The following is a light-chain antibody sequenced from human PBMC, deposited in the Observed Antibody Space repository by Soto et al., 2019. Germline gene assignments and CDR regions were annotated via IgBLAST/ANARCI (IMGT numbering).Light chain of an antibody. CDR3: TSYAGTYSFFYV. J-gene: IGLJ1*01. V-gene: IGLV2-8*01. CDR2: EVS. Sequence: QSVLTQPPSASGSPGQSVTISCTGISSDVGAYNYVSWYQQLPGEAPKLIICEVSKRPSGVPDRFSGSKSGNTASLTVSGLQAEDEADYYCTSYAGTYSFFYVFGTGTKVTVL. CDR1: SSDVGAYNY.